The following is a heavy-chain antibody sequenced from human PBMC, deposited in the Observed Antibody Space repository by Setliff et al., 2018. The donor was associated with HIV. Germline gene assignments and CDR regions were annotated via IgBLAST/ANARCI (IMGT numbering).Heavy chain of an antibody. CDR1: GGSFSSYS. Sequence: SETLSLTCTVSGGSFSSYSWSWLRQPPGKGLEWIGYIYDSGNIHYNPSLKGRVTISVDMSEDQFSLNLSSMTAADTAVYYCARVLFRQPGSYGHNYFDYWGQGTLVTVS. CDR3: ARVLFRQPGSYGHNYFDY. D-gene: IGHD3-10*01. V-gene: IGHV4-59*01. CDR2: IYDSGNI. J-gene: IGHJ4*02.